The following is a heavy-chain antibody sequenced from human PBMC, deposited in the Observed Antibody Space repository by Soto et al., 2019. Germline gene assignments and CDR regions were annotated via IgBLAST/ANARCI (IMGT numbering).Heavy chain of an antibody. CDR3: ARVAYYDSSEDY. V-gene: IGHV4-61*01. Sequence: QVQLEESGPGLVKPSETLSLTCTVSGGSVSSGSYYWSWIRQPPGKGLEWIGYIYYSGSTNYNPSLKSRVTISVDTSKNQFSLKLSSVTAADTAVYYCARVAYYDSSEDYWGQGTLVTVSS. CDR1: GGSVSSGSYY. CDR2: IYYSGST. J-gene: IGHJ4*02. D-gene: IGHD3-22*01.